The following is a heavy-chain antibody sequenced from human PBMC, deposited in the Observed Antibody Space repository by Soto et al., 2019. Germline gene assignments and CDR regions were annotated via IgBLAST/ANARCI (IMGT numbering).Heavy chain of an antibody. V-gene: IGHV2-5*01. D-gene: IGHD3-16*01. J-gene: IGHJ5*02. CDR1: GFSLSTSGVG. CDR2: IYWNDDK. Sequence: QITLKESGPTLVKPTQTLTLTCTFSGFSLSTSGVGVGWIRHPPGKALEWLPLIYWNDDKRYSPSLKSRLTITKDTSKNQVVLTMTNMDPVDTATYYCAHRKYIWGSYGFDPWGQGTLVTVSS. CDR3: AHRKYIWGSYGFDP.